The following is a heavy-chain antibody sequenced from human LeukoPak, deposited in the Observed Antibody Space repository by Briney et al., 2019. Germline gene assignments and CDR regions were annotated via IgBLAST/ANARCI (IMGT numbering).Heavy chain of an antibody. Sequence: PSETLSLTRTVSGVPLSSYYWSWIRQPAGKGLEWIGRIYTSGSTNYNPSLKTRVPMSVDTSKNQFSLKLGSVTAADTAVYYCARECNWNYGERWFVPWGQGALVAVSS. D-gene: IGHD1-7*01. CDR2: IYTSGST. J-gene: IGHJ5*02. CDR1: GVPLSSYY. CDR3: ARECNWNYGERWFVP. V-gene: IGHV4-4*07.